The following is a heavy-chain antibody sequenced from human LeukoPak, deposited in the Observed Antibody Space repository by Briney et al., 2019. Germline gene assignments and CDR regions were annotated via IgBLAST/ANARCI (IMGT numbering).Heavy chain of an antibody. J-gene: IGHJ6*02. D-gene: IGHD3-10*02. Sequence: GRSLRLSCAASGFSFSSHGMHWVRQAPGKGLEWVSYISSSSSTIYYADSVKGRFAISRDNAKNSLYLQMNSLRDEDTAVYYCARCSADYYYYYGMDVWGQGTTVTVSS. CDR2: ISSSSSTI. CDR3: ARCSADYYYYYGMDV. V-gene: IGHV3-48*02. CDR1: GFSFSSHG.